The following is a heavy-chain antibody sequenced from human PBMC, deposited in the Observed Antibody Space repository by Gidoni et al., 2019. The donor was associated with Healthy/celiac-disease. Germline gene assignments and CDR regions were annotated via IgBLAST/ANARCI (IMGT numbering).Heavy chain of an antibody. CDR3: ARDVEGYFDY. Sequence: EVQLVESGGGLVQPGGSLRLSCAASGFTFSRYSINWVRQAPGKGLEWVSYISSSSSTIYYADSVQGRFTIYRDNAKNSLYLQMNSLRAEDTAVYYCARDVEGYFDYWGQGTLVTVSS. CDR2: ISSSSSTI. J-gene: IGHJ4*02. CDR1: GFTFSRYS. V-gene: IGHV3-48*01.